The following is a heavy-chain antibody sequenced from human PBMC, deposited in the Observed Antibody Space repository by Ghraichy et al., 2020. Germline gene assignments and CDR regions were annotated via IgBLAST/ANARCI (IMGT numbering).Heavy chain of an antibody. CDR2: IWYDGSNK. V-gene: IGHV3-33*01. J-gene: IGHJ4*02. Sequence: GESLNISCAASGFTFSSYGMHWVRQAPGKGLEWVAVIWYDGSNKYYADSVKGRFTISRDNSKNTLYLQMNSLRAEDTAVYYCARDYDDWGWDYWGQGTLVTVSS. CDR3: ARDYDDWGWDY. CDR1: GFTFSSYG. D-gene: IGHD2-8*02.